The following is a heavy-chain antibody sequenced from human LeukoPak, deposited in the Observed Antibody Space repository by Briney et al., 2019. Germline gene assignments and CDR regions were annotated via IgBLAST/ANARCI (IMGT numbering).Heavy chain of an antibody. CDR3: ATLLQGDGMDV. D-gene: IGHD4-11*01. CDR2: IWYDGSNT. J-gene: IGHJ6*04. V-gene: IGHV3-33*01. Sequence: GRSLRLSCAASAFTFSSYGMHWVRQAPGKGLEWVAVIWYDGSNTYYADSVKGRFTISRDNSKNTLYLQMNSLRAEDTAIYYCATLLQGDGMDVWGKGTTVTVSS. CDR1: AFTFSSYG.